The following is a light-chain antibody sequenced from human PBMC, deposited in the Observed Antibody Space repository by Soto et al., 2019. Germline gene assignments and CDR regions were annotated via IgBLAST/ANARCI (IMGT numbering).Light chain of an antibody. CDR1: QSISTY. J-gene: IGKJ4*01. Sequence: DIQMTQSPSFLWASVGDRVTLTFRASQSISTYLHWYQQKPGKAPKLLIYAASSFQSGVPSRFSGSGSGRAFTLTISSLQPEDFATYYCQQSYSSPTFGGGTKVDNK. CDR2: AAS. CDR3: QQSYSSPT. V-gene: IGKV1-39*01.